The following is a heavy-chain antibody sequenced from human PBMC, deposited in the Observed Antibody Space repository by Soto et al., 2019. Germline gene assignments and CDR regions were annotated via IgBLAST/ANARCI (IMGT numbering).Heavy chain of an antibody. CDR3: AKDVGQQLVLNYGMDV. CDR2: VSYDGNHK. J-gene: IGHJ6*02. V-gene: IGHV3-30*18. Sequence: ESGGGVIQPGTSLSLSCGSSGFTFRSFGMYWVRQAPGKGLEWVAVVSYDGNHKYYADSVKGRFTVSRDNAKNMLYLQMNSLRGEDTAVYYCAKDVGQQLVLNYGMDVWGQGTTVTVCS. D-gene: IGHD6-13*01. CDR1: GFTFRSFG.